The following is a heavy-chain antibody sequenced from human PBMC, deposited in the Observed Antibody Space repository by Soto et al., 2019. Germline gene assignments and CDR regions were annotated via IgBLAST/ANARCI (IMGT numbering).Heavy chain of an antibody. V-gene: IGHV4-39*01. J-gene: IGHJ5*02. CDR1: GGSISSSSYF. D-gene: IGHD2-21*02. CDR3: ARHPSDFWFDP. CDR2: IYYSGST. Sequence: QLQLQESGPGLVKPSETLSLTCSVSGGSISSSSYFWGWIRQPPGKGLEWIGSIYYSGSTSYNPSPRTRVTVSVDTSKNQFSLKLSSVTAADTAVYYCARHPSDFWFDPWGQGTLVTVSS.